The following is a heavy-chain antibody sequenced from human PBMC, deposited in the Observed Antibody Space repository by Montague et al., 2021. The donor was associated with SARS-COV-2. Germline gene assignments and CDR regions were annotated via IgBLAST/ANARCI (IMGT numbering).Heavy chain of an antibody. D-gene: IGHD4-23*01. Sequence: SETLSLTCAVYGGSFSGYYWTWIRQSPGKGLEWIAEFNHSGTTNYNFNPSLRSRVTISVDTSKSQFSLKLSSVTAADTGVYYCARWDPQTLTLIGLRGKSASDYWGQGTLVTVSP. CDR3: ARWDPQTLTLIGLRGKSASDY. V-gene: IGHV4-34*01. J-gene: IGHJ4*02. CDR1: GGSFSGYY. CDR2: FNHSGTT.